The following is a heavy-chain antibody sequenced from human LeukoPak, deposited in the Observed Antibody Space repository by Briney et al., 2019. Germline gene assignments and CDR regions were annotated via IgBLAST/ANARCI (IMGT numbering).Heavy chain of an antibody. CDR1: GFPFSSYW. D-gene: IGHD3-3*01. J-gene: IGHJ3*02. V-gene: IGHV3-74*01. Sequence: PGGPLRLSCAASGFPFSSYWVHWVRQAPWKGLVWVSRINTDGSTTTYADSVKGRLTISRDNAKNTVYLQMNSLRAEDTAVYYCRAGRGWSGYHDAFDIWGQGTMVTVSS. CDR2: INTDGSTT. CDR3: RAGRGWSGYHDAFDI.